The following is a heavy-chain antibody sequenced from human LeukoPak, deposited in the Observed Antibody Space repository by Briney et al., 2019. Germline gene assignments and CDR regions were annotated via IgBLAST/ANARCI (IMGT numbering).Heavy chain of an antibody. CDR2: INPGGSST. CDR1: GFTFSNYW. Sequence: PGGSLRLSCAASGFTFSNYWMHWVRQVPGKGLVWVSRINPGGSSTTYADSVKGRFTISGDNAKNTLYLQMNSLRAEDTAVYYCARSNQADDYWGQGTLVTVSS. J-gene: IGHJ4*02. D-gene: IGHD4-11*01. V-gene: IGHV3-74*01. CDR3: ARSNQADDY.